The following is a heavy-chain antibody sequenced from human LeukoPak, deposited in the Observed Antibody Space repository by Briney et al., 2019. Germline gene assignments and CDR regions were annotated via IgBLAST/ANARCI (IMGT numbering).Heavy chain of an antibody. V-gene: IGHV3-23*01. Sequence: PGGSLRLSCAASGFTLSIYAMSWVRQAPGKGLEWVSATSSSDAGTYYADSVRGRFTISRDNSKNKLYLQMNSLRAEDAAVYYCAKAPVASCRGAYCYPFDYWGQGTLVTVSS. CDR2: TSSSDAGT. D-gene: IGHD2-21*01. CDR1: GFTLSIYA. J-gene: IGHJ4*02. CDR3: AKAPVASCRGAYCYPFDY.